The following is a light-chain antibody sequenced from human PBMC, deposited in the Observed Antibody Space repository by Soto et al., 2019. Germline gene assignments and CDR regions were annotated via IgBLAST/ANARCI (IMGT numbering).Light chain of an antibody. Sequence: PSTLSGSAGDRVTITCRASQTISSWLAWYXXKXGXXXKXXXYKASTLKSGVPSRFSGSGSGTEFTLTISSLQPDDFATYYCQHYNSYSEAFGQGTKVDIK. CDR2: KAS. CDR1: QTISSW. CDR3: QHYNSYSEA. J-gene: IGKJ1*01. V-gene: IGKV1-5*03.